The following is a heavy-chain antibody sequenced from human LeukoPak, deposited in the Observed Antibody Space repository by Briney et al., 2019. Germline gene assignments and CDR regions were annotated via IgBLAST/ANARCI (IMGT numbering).Heavy chain of an antibody. CDR1: GGSISSGGYS. Sequence: SETLSLTCAVSGGSISSGGYSWSWIRQPPGKGLEWIGYIYHSGSTNYNPSLKSRVTISVDTSKNQFSLKLSSVTAADTAVYYCARVRCSSTSCYADNWFDPWGQGTLVTVSS. D-gene: IGHD2-2*01. J-gene: IGHJ5*02. V-gene: IGHV4-30-2*01. CDR3: ARVRCSSTSCYADNWFDP. CDR2: IYHSGST.